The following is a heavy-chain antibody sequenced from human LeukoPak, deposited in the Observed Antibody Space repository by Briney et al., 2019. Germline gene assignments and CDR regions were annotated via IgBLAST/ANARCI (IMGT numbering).Heavy chain of an antibody. J-gene: IGHJ3*02. V-gene: IGHV3-23*01. CDR2: ISGSAVST. CDR1: GFPFRSCA. D-gene: IGHD6-19*01. CDR3: AKPRGEEWLVGLYDAFDI. Sequence: GGPLTLPCAPSGFPFRSCAMRWLRQAPGKGLEGVSDISGSAVSTYYADSVKGRFTISRENSKNTLYLQMNRLRAEDTAVFYCAKPRGEEWLVGLYDAFDIWGQGTMVTVSS.